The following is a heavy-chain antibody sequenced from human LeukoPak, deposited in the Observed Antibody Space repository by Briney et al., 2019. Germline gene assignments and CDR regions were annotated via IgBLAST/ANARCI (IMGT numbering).Heavy chain of an antibody. Sequence: ASVKVSCTASGGTFSSYAISWVRQAPGQGLEWMGRIIPILGIANYAQKFQGRVTITADKSTSTAYMELSSLRSEDTAVYYCARGPPYSGSYSGDYWGQGTLVTVSS. D-gene: IGHD1-26*01. V-gene: IGHV1-69*04. CDR1: GGTFSSYA. J-gene: IGHJ4*02. CDR2: IIPILGIA. CDR3: ARGPPYSGSYSGDY.